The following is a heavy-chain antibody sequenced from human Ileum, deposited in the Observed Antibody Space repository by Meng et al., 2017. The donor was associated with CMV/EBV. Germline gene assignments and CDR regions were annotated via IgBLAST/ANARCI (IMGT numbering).Heavy chain of an antibody. CDR2: IRDKPDNYAT. CDR1: GFTFSASA. Sequence: SGFTFSASAMHWVRQASGKGLEWVGRIRDKPDNYATSYDASVKGRSTISRDDSKNTAYLQMNSLQAEDTAVYYCTRATDGYTYLDYWGQGTLVTVSS. V-gene: IGHV3-73*01. CDR3: TRATDGYTYLDY. D-gene: IGHD5-24*01. J-gene: IGHJ4*02.